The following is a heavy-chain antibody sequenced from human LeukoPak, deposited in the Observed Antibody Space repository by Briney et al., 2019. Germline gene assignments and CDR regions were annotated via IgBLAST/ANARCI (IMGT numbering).Heavy chain of an antibody. CDR2: IYYSGST. CDR1: GGSISSYY. CDR3: AREALSYYYDSSGYFDY. V-gene: IGHV4-59*01. J-gene: IGHJ4*02. D-gene: IGHD3-22*01. Sequence: SETLSLTCTVSGGSISSYYWSWIRQPPGKGLEWLGYIYYSGSTHYNPSLKSRVTISVDTSKNQFSLKLSSVTAADTAVYYCAREALSYYYDSSGYFDYWGQGTRVTVSS.